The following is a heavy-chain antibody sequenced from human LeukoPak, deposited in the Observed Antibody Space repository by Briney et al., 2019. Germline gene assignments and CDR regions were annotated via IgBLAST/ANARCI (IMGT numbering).Heavy chain of an antibody. J-gene: IGHJ4*02. V-gene: IGHV4-38-2*01. CDR1: GYSISSGYY. CDR3: ARRTMVATVDY. D-gene: IGHD5-12*01. Sequence: SETLSLTCAVSGYSISSGYYWGWIRQPPGKGREWIGSIYHSGTTYYNPSLKSRVTISVDTSKNQFSLKLSSVTAADTAVSYCARRTMVATVDYWGQGTLVTVSS. CDR2: IYHSGTT.